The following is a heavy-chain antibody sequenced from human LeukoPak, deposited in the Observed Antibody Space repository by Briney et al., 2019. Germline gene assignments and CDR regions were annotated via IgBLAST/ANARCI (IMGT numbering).Heavy chain of an antibody. CDR3: ARGQYDFWSGPYGMDV. J-gene: IGHJ6*02. D-gene: IGHD3-3*01. Sequence: PSETLSLTCAVYGGSFSGYYRSWIRQPPGKGLEWIGEINHSGSTNYNPSLKSRVTISVDTSKNQFSLKLSSVTAADTAVYYCARGQYDFWSGPYGMDVWGQGTTVTVSS. CDR2: INHSGST. V-gene: IGHV4-34*01. CDR1: GGSFSGYY.